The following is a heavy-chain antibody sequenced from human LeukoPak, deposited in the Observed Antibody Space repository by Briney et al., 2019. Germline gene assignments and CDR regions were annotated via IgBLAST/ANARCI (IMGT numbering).Heavy chain of an antibody. CDR3: TKAARIAGPSYYYYGMDV. D-gene: IGHD6-13*01. CDR2: ISGIGGGT. Sequence: GGSLRLSCAASGFTFSNYAMSWVRQAPGKGLEWLSAISGIGGGTYYADSVTGRFTISRDNSNNTLDLQMNSLRADDTAVYYCTKAARIAGPSYYYYGMDVWGKGTTVTVST. J-gene: IGHJ6*04. CDR1: GFTFSNYA. V-gene: IGHV3-23*01.